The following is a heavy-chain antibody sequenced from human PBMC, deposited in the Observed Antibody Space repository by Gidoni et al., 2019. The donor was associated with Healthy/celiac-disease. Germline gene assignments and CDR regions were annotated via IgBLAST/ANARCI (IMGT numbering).Heavy chain of an antibody. Sequence: QVQLVESGGGVVQPGRSLRLSCAASGFTFSSYAMHWVRQAPGQGLEWVAVIAYDGSNKYYAASVKGRFTISRDNSKNTLYLQMNSLRAEDTAVYYCARATYYYGSGSGYWGQGTLVTVSS. D-gene: IGHD3-10*01. V-gene: IGHV3-30-3*01. J-gene: IGHJ4*02. CDR1: GFTFSSYA. CDR2: IAYDGSNK. CDR3: ARATYYYGSGSGY.